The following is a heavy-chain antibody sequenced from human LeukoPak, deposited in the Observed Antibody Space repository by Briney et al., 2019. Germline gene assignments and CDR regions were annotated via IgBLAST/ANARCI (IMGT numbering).Heavy chain of an antibody. V-gene: IGHV3-7*05. CDR1: GFTFSGSW. D-gene: IGHD3-10*01. Sequence: GGSLRLSCAATGFTFSGSWMSWVRQAPGIGLGWVANIKQDGSEENYVESVKGRFTISRDNSKNAVYLQMNSLRAEDSAVYYCAKHRMARRVIMDYYFDDWGQGTLVTVSS. CDR2: IKQDGSEE. J-gene: IGHJ4*02. CDR3: AKHRMARRVIMDYYFDD.